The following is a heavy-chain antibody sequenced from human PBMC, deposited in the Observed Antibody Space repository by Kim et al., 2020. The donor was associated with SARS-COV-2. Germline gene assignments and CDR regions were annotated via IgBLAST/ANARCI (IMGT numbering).Heavy chain of an antibody. CDR2: IYPGDSDT. D-gene: IGHD4-17*01. Sequence: GESLRISCKGSGYSFTSYWIGWVRQMPGKGLEWMGIIYPGDSDTRYSPSFQGQVTISADKSISTAYLQWSSLKASDTAMYYCARLGGGGPYGGTHTYYYYGMDVWGQGTTVTVSS. J-gene: IGHJ6*02. V-gene: IGHV5-51*01. CDR1: GYSFTSYW. CDR3: ARLGGGGPYGGTHTYYYYGMDV.